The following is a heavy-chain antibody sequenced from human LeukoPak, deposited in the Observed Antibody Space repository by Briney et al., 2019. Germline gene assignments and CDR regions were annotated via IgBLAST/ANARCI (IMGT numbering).Heavy chain of an antibody. CDR2: IIPILGIA. D-gene: IGHD3-22*01. V-gene: IGHV1-69*04. Sequence: SVKVSCKASGYTFTSYAISWVRQAPGQGLEWMGRIIPILGIANYAQKFQGRVTITADKSTSTAYMELSSLRSEDTAVYYCMYYYDSSPLAPFDYWGQGTLVTVSS. CDR1: GYTFTSYA. J-gene: IGHJ4*02. CDR3: MYYYDSSPLAPFDY.